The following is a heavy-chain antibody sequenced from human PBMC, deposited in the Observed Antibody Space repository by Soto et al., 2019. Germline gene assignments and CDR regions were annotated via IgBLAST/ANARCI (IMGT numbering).Heavy chain of an antibody. Sequence: GGSLRLSCAASGFTFNSYSMNWVRQAPGKGLEWVSYISSSSTTKYYTDSVKGRFTISRDNAKNTLYLQMNSLRAEDTAVYYCARELGGYYESSGYLDSWGQGTPVTVSS. D-gene: IGHD3-22*01. V-gene: IGHV3-48*01. J-gene: IGHJ4*02. CDR1: GFTFNSYS. CDR2: ISSSSTTK. CDR3: ARELGGYYESSGYLDS.